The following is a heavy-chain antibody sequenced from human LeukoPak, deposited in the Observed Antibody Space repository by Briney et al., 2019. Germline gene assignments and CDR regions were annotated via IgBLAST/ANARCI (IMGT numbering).Heavy chain of an antibody. D-gene: IGHD3-16*01. CDR3: ASLTGRWGYFDY. V-gene: IGHV4-4*07. J-gene: IGHJ4*02. CDR1: GGSISSYY. CDR2: IYSSGSS. Sequence: SETLSLTCTVSGGSISSYYWSWIRQPAGKGLEWIGRIYSSGSSNYNPSLKGRVTMSVDTSKNQFSLKLSSVTAADTAVYYCASLTGRWGYFDYWSQGTLVTVSS.